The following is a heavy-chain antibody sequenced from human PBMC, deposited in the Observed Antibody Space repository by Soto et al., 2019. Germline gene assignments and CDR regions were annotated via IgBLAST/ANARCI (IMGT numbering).Heavy chain of an antibody. D-gene: IGHD6-19*01. CDR3: ARAMGTDGWSNHPFDI. CDR1: GFTFSSYA. V-gene: IGHV3-7*04. CDR2: IDEDGSRK. J-gene: IGHJ3*02. Sequence: HPGGSLRLSCAASGFTFSSYAMSWVRQAPGKGLEWVANIDEDGSRKYYVDSVKGRFIISRDNAKNSVFLQMNGLRVEDTAVYFCARAMGTDGWSNHPFDIWGQGTMVTVSS.